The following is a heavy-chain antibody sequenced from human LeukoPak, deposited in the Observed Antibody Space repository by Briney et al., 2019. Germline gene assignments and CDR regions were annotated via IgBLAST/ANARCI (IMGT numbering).Heavy chain of an antibody. CDR2: ISGIGGST. CDR1: GLILSSYA. J-gene: IGHJ4*02. V-gene: IGHV3-23*01. CDR3: AKDQDPYYFDY. Sequence: GGSLRLFCAVSGLILSSYAVSWAPQAPGQGLEWVSTISGIGGSTYYADSVKGRFTISRDNSKNTLFLQMNSLRAEDTAVYYCAKDQDPYYFDYWGQGTLVTVSS.